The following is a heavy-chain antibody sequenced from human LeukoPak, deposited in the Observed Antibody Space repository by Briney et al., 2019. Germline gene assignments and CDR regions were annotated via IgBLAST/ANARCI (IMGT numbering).Heavy chain of an antibody. D-gene: IGHD1-14*01. CDR2: IIPIFGTP. CDR3: ARVNRYHFYLDV. CDR1: GGTFRTYS. J-gene: IGHJ6*03. Sequence: SVKVSCKASGGTFRTYSVTWVRQAPGQGLEWMGGIIPIFGTPNYAQKFQGRVKVTTDDATGTAYMVLSSLMSEDTAIYYCARVNRYHFYLDVWGKGTPVTVSS. V-gene: IGHV1-69*05.